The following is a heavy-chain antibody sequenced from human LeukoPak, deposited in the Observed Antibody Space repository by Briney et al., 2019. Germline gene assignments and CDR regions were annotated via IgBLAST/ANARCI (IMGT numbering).Heavy chain of an antibody. Sequence: GGSLRLSCAASGFTFSKYGMHWVRQAPGKGLEWVAVISYDGSNKYYADSVKGRITISRDNSKNTLYLQMNSLRDEDTAVYYCARPLWPHAFDIWGQGTVVTVSS. D-gene: IGHD3-10*01. CDR3: ARPLWPHAFDI. J-gene: IGHJ3*02. CDR2: ISYDGSNK. CDR1: GFTFSKYG. V-gene: IGHV3-30*03.